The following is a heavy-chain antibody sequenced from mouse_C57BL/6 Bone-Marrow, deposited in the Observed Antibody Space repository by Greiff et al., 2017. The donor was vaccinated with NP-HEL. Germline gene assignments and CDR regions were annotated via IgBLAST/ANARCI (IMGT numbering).Heavy chain of an antibody. V-gene: IGHV5-15*01. CDR1: GFTFSDYG. Sequence: EVKLVESGGGLVQPGGSLKLSCAASGFTFSDYGMAWVRQAPRKGPEWVAFISNLAYSIYYADTVTGRFTISRENAKNTLYLEMSSLRSEDTAMYYCARHRLRPGGFAYWGQGTLVTVSA. CDR3: ARHRLRPGGFAY. J-gene: IGHJ3*01. CDR2: ISNLAYSI. D-gene: IGHD2-4*01.